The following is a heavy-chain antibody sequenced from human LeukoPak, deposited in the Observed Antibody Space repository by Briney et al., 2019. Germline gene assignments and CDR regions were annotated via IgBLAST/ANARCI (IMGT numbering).Heavy chain of an antibody. D-gene: IGHD3-22*01. CDR1: GYSFTSYW. Sequence: GESLKISCKGSGYSFTSYWIGWVRQMPGKGLEWMGIIYPGDSDTRYSPSFQGQVTISADKSISTAYLQWSSLKAPDTAMYYCARGHYDSSGYYRAFDYWGQGTLVTVSS. V-gene: IGHV5-51*01. CDR2: IYPGDSDT. J-gene: IGHJ4*02. CDR3: ARGHYDSSGYYRAFDY.